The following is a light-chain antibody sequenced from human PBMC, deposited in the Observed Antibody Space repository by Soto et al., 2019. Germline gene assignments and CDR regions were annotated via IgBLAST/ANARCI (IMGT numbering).Light chain of an antibody. CDR2: DAS. CDR1: QSVSSQ. CDR3: HQRSNWPRT. V-gene: IGKV3-11*01. Sequence: EIELTQSPATLSLSPGERASLSCRTSQSVSSQLAWYQQKPGQAPRLLIYDASNTATGVPARFSGSGSGTDFTLTISSLEPEDFGVYYCHQRSNWPRTFGQGTKLEIK. J-gene: IGKJ2*01.